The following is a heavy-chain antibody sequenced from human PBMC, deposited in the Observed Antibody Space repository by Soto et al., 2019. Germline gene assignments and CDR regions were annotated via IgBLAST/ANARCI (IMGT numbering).Heavy chain of an antibody. CDR2: TYYRSKWYN. J-gene: IGHJ4*02. CDR3: AVGYYDFWSGYTPLTYYFDY. V-gene: IGHV6-1*01. CDR1: GDSVSSNSAA. Sequence: PAPTLSLPCAISGDSVSSNSAAWNWIRQSPSGGVEWLGRTYYRSKWYNDYAGSVKSRITINPDTSKNQFSLQLNSVNPEDTAVYYCAVGYYDFWSGYTPLTYYFDYWGQGTLVTVSS. D-gene: IGHD3-3*01.